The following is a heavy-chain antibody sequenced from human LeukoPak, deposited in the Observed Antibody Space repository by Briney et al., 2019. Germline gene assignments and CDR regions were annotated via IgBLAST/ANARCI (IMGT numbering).Heavy chain of an antibody. J-gene: IGHJ4*02. D-gene: IGHD3-22*01. CDR1: GFTSSSYW. CDR2: INDDGTYT. CDR3: ARASSGYYDHRPIDY. V-gene: IGHV3-74*01. Sequence: PGGSLRLSCALSGFTSSSYWMHWVRQVPGKGLVWVSRINDDGTYTVYADSVKGRFTISRDNSKNTLYLQMNSLRAEDTAVYYCARASSGYYDHRPIDYWGQGTLVTVSS.